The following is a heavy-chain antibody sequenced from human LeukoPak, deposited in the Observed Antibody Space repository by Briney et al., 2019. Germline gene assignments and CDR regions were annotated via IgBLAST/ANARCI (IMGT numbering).Heavy chain of an antibody. Sequence: SQTLSLTRTVSGGSISSGTYFWSWIRQPAGKGLEWIGRIHTSGSTNYSPSLRSRVTISVDTSKNQFSLNLSSVTAADTAVYYCARGVVEMATSWGYWGQGTLATVSS. J-gene: IGHJ4*02. CDR3: ARGVVEMATSWGY. V-gene: IGHV4-61*02. D-gene: IGHD5-24*01. CDR2: IHTSGST. CDR1: GGSISSGTYF.